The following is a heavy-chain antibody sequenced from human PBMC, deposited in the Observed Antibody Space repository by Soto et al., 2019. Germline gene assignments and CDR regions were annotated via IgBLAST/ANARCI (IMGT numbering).Heavy chain of an antibody. V-gene: IGHV4-31*03. D-gene: IGHD5-12*01. CDR2: IYYSGST. J-gene: IGHJ4*02. Sequence: SETLSLXCTVSGGSISSGGYXXSWIXXHPGKGLEWIGYIYYSGSTYYNPSLKSRVTISLDTSKNQFSLKLSSVTAADTAVYYCARGSGYDYVFFYLDYWGQGTLVTVSS. CDR3: ARGSGYDYVFFYLDY. CDR1: GGSISSGGYX.